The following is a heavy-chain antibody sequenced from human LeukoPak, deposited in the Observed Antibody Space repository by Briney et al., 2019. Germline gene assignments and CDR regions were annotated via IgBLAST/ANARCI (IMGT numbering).Heavy chain of an antibody. CDR2: IKQHGNEK. J-gene: IGHJ4*02. D-gene: IGHD3-16*01. Sequence: PGGTLRLSCAASGFIFSSYWMTWVRQAPGKGLEWVANIKQHGNEKYYVDSVKGRFTIPRDNAKNSLHLQMNSLRAEDTAVYYCARVRGGYYFDYWGQGTLVTVSS. V-gene: IGHV3-7*05. CDR1: GFIFSSYW. CDR3: ARVRGGYYFDY.